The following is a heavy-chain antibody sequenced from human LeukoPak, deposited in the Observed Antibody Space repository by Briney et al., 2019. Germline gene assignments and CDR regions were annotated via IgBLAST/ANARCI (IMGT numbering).Heavy chain of an antibody. Sequence: SETLSLTCTVSGGSISSSSYYWGWIRQPPGMGLEWIGTIYYSGSTFYNPSLKSRVTISVDTSKNQFSLKLSSVTAADTAVYFCARVSWFPGTSYYYMDVWGKGTTVTVSS. V-gene: IGHV4-39*07. CDR3: ARVSWFPGTSYYYMDV. CDR2: IYYSGST. D-gene: IGHD1-1*01. CDR1: GGSISSSSYY. J-gene: IGHJ6*03.